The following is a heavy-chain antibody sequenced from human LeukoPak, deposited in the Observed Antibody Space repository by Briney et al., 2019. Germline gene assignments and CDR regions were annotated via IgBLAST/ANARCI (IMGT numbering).Heavy chain of an antibody. CDR2: IKQDGGEK. J-gene: IGHJ4*02. CDR3: ARELAGHYYGSGSSFDY. CDR1: GLTFSSYW. Sequence: QAGGSLRLSCVASGLTFSSYWMSWVRQAPGKGLEWVANIKQDGGEKYYVDSVKGRFTISRDNAKSSLYLQMNSLRAEDTAVYYCARELAGHYYGSGSSFDYWGQGTLVTVSS. V-gene: IGHV3-7*01. D-gene: IGHD3-10*01.